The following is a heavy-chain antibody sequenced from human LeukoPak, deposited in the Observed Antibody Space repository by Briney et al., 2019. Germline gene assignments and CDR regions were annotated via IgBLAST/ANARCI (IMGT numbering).Heavy chain of an antibody. CDR1: GYTFTSYG. V-gene: IGHV1-18*01. Sequence: ASVKVSCKPSGYTFTSYGISWVRQAPAQGHEWMGWISAYNGNTNYAQKLQGRVNMTTDTYTSTAYMELRSLRSDDTAVYYCARIPGRLRADYYYYYMDVWGKGTTVTVSS. J-gene: IGHJ6*03. CDR3: ARIPGRLRADYYYYYMDV. CDR2: ISAYNGNT. D-gene: IGHD5-12*01.